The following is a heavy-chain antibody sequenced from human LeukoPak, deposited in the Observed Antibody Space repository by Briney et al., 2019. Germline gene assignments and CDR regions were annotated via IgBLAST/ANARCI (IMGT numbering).Heavy chain of an antibody. CDR1: GFTFSSYW. CDR3: AREQLEPTSSYAFDI. Sequence: PGGSLRLSCAASGFTFSSYWMSWVRQAPGKGLEWVANIKQDGSEKYYVDSAKGRFTISRDNAKNSLYLQMNSLRAEDTAVYYCAREQLEPTSSYAFDIWGQGTMVTVSS. J-gene: IGHJ3*02. D-gene: IGHD1-1*01. V-gene: IGHV3-7*01. CDR2: IKQDGSEK.